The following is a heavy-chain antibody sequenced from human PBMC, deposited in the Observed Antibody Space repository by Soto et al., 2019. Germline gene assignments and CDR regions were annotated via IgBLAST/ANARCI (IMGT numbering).Heavy chain of an antibody. CDR3: ARANWNYGSDAFDI. CDR1: GFTFSSYS. D-gene: IGHD1-7*01. Sequence: EVQLVESGGGLVKPGGSLRLSCAASGFTFSSYSMNWVRQAPGKGLEWVSSISSSSSYIYYADSVKGRFTISRDNAKNSLYLQMNSLRAEDTAVYYCARANWNYGSDAFDIWGQGTMVTASS. J-gene: IGHJ3*02. CDR2: ISSSSSYI. V-gene: IGHV3-21*01.